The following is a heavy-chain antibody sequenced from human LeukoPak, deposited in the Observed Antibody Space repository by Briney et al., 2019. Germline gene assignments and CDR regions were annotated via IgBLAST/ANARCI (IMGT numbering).Heavy chain of an antibody. CDR3: ARGPDCSSTSCYANWFDP. Sequence: ASVRVPCKASGGTFSSYAISWVRQAPGQGLEWMGGIIPIFGTANYAQKFQGRVTITTDESTSTAYMELRSLRSDDTAVYYCARGPDCSSTSCYANWFDPWGQGTLVTVSS. D-gene: IGHD2-2*01. CDR2: IIPIFGTA. J-gene: IGHJ5*02. CDR1: GGTFSSYA. V-gene: IGHV1-69*05.